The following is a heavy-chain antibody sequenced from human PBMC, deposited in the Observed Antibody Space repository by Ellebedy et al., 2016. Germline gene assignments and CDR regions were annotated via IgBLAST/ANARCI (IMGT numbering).Heavy chain of an antibody. D-gene: IGHD3-3*01. Sequence: ASVKVSXKASGYTFTSYGISWVRQAPGQGLEWMGWISAYNGNTNYAQKLQGRVTMTTDTSTSTAYMELRSLRSDDTAVYYCARDPNDYDFWSGPPSYGMDVWGQGTTVTVSS. V-gene: IGHV1-18*04. J-gene: IGHJ6*02. CDR3: ARDPNDYDFWSGPPSYGMDV. CDR1: GYTFTSYG. CDR2: ISAYNGNT.